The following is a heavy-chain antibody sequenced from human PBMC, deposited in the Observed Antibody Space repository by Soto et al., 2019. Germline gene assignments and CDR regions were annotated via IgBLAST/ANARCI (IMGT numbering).Heavy chain of an antibody. CDR2: IYYSGST. J-gene: IGHJ6*02. CDR3: ARVSVAGTGEYYYYGMDV. CDR1: GGSISSGGYY. Sequence: SETLSLTCTVSGGSISSGGYYWSWIRQHPGKGLEWIGYIYYSGSTYYNPSLKSRVTISVDTSKNQFSLKLSSVTAADTAVYYCARVSVAGTGEYYYYGMDVWGQGTTVTVSS. D-gene: IGHD6-19*01. V-gene: IGHV4-31*03.